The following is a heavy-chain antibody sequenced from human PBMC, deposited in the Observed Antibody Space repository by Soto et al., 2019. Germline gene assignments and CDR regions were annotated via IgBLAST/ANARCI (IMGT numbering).Heavy chain of an antibody. D-gene: IGHD6-25*01. CDR1: GFTVSNTY. V-gene: IGHV3-53*01. J-gene: IGHJ3*01. CDR3: ARDRSGSSPADSFDV. CDR2: IYRGVST. Sequence: LSCAVSGFTVSNTYMSWVRQAPGKGLEWVAVIYRGVSTHYADSVKGRFTISRDDSKNTIYLQMNSLRAEDTAVYYCARDRSGSSPADSFDVWGQGTMVTVSS.